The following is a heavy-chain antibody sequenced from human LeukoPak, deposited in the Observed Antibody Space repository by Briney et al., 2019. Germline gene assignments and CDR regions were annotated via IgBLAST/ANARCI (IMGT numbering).Heavy chain of an antibody. CDR1: GGSISSYY. J-gene: IGHJ4*02. CDR2: IYTSGST. D-gene: IGHD3-22*01. Sequence: SETLSLTCTVSGGSISSYYWSWMRQPPGKGLEWIGYIYTSGSTNYNPSLKSRVTISVDTSKNQFSLKLSSVTAADTAVYYCARHDEYYDSSGYYDYWGQGTLVTVSS. CDR3: ARHDEYYDSSGYYDY. V-gene: IGHV4-4*09.